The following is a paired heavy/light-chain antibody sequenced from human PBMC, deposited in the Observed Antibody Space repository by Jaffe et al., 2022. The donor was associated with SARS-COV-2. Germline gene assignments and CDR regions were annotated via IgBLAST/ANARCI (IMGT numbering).Light chain of an antibody. Sequence: QSVLTQSPSVSAAPGQKVTISCSGSTSNIGNNYVSWYQHFPGTAPKLLIYENDQRPSGFPDRFSGSKSGTSATLSITGLQTGDEADYYCGTWDSSLSAWVFGGGTKLTVL. V-gene: IGLV1-51*02. CDR1: TSNIGNNY. CDR2: END. CDR3: GTWDSSLSAWV. J-gene: IGLJ3*02.
Heavy chain of an antibody. CDR2: IWYDGSEK. J-gene: IGHJ4*02. D-gene: IGHD3-10*01. CDR3: ARGVGTVVRGDRFDF. Sequence: QVQLVESGGGLVQPGRSLRLSCAASGFTFGQYGMHWVRQAPGKGLEWVAVIWYDGSEKYYADSVKGRFIGSRDNSKNILYLQMNSLKVEDTGVYYCARGVGTVVRGDRFDFWGQGALVTVSS. V-gene: IGHV3-33*01. CDR1: GFTFGQYG.